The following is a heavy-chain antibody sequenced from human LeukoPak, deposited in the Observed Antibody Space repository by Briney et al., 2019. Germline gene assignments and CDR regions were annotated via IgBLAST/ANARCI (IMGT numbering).Heavy chain of an antibody. V-gene: IGHV1-18*01. CDR1: GYTFNSYG. Sequence: ASVKVSCKASGYTFNSYGINWVRQAPGQGLEWMGWISGYNGNTNYAQKFQGRVTMTTDTSTSIAYMELRSLRSDDTAVYYCARLVDDDSGTYWFYFDSWGQGTLVTVSS. D-gene: IGHD1-26*01. CDR3: ARLVDDDSGTYWFYFDS. J-gene: IGHJ4*02. CDR2: ISGYNGNT.